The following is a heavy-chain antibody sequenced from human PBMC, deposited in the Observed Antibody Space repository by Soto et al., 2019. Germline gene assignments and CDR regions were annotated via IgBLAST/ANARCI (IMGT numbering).Heavy chain of an antibody. J-gene: IGHJ4*02. Sequence: GGSLRLSCEASGFTFSGFDMHWVRQPPGKGLEWVLTIGTAGDTYYAPSVKGRFTISRDNAKNSLSLKMNSLTAGDTAVYFCARGQEVGAHFFDSWGQGNKVTVSS. CDR1: GFTFSGFD. CDR2: IGTAGDT. CDR3: ARGQEVGAHFFDS. V-gene: IGHV3-13*01. D-gene: IGHD2-15*01.